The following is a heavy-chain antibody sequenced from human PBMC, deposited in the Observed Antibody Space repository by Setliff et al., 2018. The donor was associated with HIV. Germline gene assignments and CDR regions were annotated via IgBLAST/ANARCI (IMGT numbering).Heavy chain of an antibody. CDR1: GFIFSNYR. CDR3: ASVLRYYGSGSYPFGY. Sequence: PGGSLRLSCAASGFIFSNYRMNWVRQAPGKGLEWVSSISSSSTYTYYADSVKGRFTISRDNAKNSLYLQMNSLRAEDTAVYYCASVLRYYGSGSYPFGYWGQGTLVTVSS. D-gene: IGHD3-10*01. J-gene: IGHJ4*02. CDR2: ISSSSTYT. V-gene: IGHV3-21*01.